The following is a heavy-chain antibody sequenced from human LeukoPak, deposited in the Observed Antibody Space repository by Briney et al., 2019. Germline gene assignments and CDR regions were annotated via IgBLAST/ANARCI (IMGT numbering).Heavy chain of an antibody. CDR3: ATSGGYYDILTGYYTSYFDY. CDR1: GGSISSYY. Sequence: SETLSLTCTVSGGSISSYYWSWIRQPAGKGLEWIGRIYTSGSTNYNPSLKSRVTMSVDMSKNQFSLKLSSVTAADTAVYYCATSGGYYDILTGYYTSYFDYWGQGTLVTVSS. CDR2: IYTSGST. J-gene: IGHJ4*02. D-gene: IGHD3-9*01. V-gene: IGHV4-4*07.